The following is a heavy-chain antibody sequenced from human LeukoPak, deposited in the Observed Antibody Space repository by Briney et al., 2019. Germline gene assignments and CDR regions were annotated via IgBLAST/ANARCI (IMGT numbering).Heavy chain of an antibody. D-gene: IGHD3-22*01. V-gene: IGHV1-46*01. Sequence: GASVKVSCKASGYTFTSYYMHWVRQAPGQGLEWVGIINPSGGSTSYAQKFQGRVTMTRDTSTSTVYMELSSLRSEDTAVYYCARSYYDSSGYSQFDYWGQGTLVTVSS. CDR1: GYTFTSYY. CDR3: ARSYYDSSGYSQFDY. CDR2: INPSGGST. J-gene: IGHJ4*02.